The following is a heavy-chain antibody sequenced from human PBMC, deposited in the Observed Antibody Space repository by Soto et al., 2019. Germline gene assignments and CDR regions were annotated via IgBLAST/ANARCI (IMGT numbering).Heavy chain of an antibody. Sequence: QVQLVQSGAEVKKPGASVKVSCKASGYTFTCYYMHWVRQAPGQGLEWMGWINPNSGGTNYAQKFQGRVTMTRDTSISTAYMELSRLRSDATAVYYCARDLIPSTSWGWGVITTESGFAPWGQGTLVTVSS. J-gene: IGHJ5*02. CDR2: INPNSGGT. D-gene: IGHD3-10*01. CDR1: GYTFTCYY. CDR3: ARDLIPSTSWGWGVITTESGFAP. V-gene: IGHV1-2*02.